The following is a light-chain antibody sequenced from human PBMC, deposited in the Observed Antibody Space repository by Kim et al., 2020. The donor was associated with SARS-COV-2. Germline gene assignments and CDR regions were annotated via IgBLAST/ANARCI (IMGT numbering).Light chain of an antibody. Sequence: QSVLTQPPTVSGAPGQRVTISRTGSRTNIGSAYHVHWYQQLPGTAPKLLIYGNTNRPSGVPDRFPGSKSGTSASLAITGLQAEDEADYYCQSYDSSLSAWVSGGGTQLTVL. CDR1: RTNIGSAYH. V-gene: IGLV1-40*01. CDR2: GNT. J-gene: IGLJ3*02. CDR3: QSYDSSLSAWV.